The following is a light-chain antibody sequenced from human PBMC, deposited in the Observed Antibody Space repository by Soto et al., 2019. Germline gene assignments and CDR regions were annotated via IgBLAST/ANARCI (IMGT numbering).Light chain of an antibody. J-gene: IGLJ1*01. Sequence: QSVPTQPPSASGAPGQTVTISCSGSSSNIGSHTVNWYQHLPGTAPKLLIYSNTQRPLGVPVRFSGSKSGTSASLAISGLQSEDEAEYYCAAWDDRLYVFGTGTKVTVL. CDR3: AAWDDRLYV. V-gene: IGLV1-44*01. CDR2: SNT. CDR1: SSNIGSHT.